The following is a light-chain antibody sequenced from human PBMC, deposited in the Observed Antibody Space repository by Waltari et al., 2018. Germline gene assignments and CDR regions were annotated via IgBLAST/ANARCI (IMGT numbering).Light chain of an antibody. V-gene: IGLV2-14*01. J-gene: IGLJ2*01. CDR2: DVT. CDR3: SSFTSSTTLV. CDR1: NSDIGAYNY. Sequence: QSALTQPASVSGSPGQSITISCTGTNSDIGAYNYVSWYQQHPCKAPKLMIYDVTNRPSGMSNRFSGSKSGDTASLTISGLQADDEADYYCSSFTSSTTLVFGGGTKLTVL.